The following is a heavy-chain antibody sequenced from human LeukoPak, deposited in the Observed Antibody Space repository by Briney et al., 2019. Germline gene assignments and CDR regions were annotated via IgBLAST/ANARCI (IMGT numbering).Heavy chain of an antibody. CDR2: IKQDGSEK. Sequence: PGGSLRLSCAASGFTFSSYWMSWVRQAPGKGLEWVANIKQDGSEKYYVDSVKGRFTISRDNAKSSLYLQMNSLRAEDTAVYYCARDSRVIRGVDYYYYMDVWGKGTTVTISS. J-gene: IGHJ6*03. D-gene: IGHD3-10*01. CDR1: GFTFSSYW. V-gene: IGHV3-7*01. CDR3: ARDSRVIRGVDYYYYMDV.